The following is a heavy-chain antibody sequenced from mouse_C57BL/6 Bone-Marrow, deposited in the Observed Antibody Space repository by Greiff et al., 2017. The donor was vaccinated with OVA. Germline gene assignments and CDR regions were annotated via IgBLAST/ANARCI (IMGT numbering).Heavy chain of an antibody. J-gene: IGHJ2*01. CDR3: ARGGYGSSLDY. D-gene: IGHD1-1*01. V-gene: IGHV1-75*01. Sequence: QVQLKESGAELMKPGASVKISCKASGYTFTDYYINWVKQRPGQGLEWIGWIFPGSGSTYYNEKFKGKATLTVDKSSSTAYMLLSSLASEDSAVYFCARGGYGSSLDYWGQGTTLTVSS. CDR2: IFPGSGST. CDR1: GYTFTDYY.